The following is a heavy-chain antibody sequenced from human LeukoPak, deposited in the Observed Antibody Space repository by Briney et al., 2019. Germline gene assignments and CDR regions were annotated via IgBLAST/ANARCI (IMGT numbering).Heavy chain of an antibody. J-gene: IGHJ4*02. D-gene: IGHD6-13*01. Sequence: GGSLRLSCAASGFTFSRYYMHWVRQAPGKGLVWVSRINSDGRSTTSADSVKGRFTISRDNAKNTLYLQMNSLKVEDTAVYYCTRVFVGDEYSSSGYWGQGTLVTVSS. CDR2: INSDGRST. CDR1: GFTFSRYY. CDR3: TRVFVGDEYSSSGY. V-gene: IGHV3-74*01.